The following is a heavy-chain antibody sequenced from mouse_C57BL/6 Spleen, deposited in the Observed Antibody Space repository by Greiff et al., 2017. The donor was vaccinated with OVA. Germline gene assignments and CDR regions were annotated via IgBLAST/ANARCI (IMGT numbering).Heavy chain of an antibody. CDR1: GFTFSNYW. Sequence: EVKVEESGGGLVQPGGSMKLSCVASGFTFSNYWMNWVRQSPEQGLEWVAQIRLKSDNYATHYAESVKGRFTISRADSKSSVYLQMNNLRAEDTGIYYCTIKLDYWGQGTTLTVSS. CDR2: IRLKSDNYAT. J-gene: IGHJ2*01. CDR3: TIKLDY. D-gene: IGHD4-1*01. V-gene: IGHV6-3*01.